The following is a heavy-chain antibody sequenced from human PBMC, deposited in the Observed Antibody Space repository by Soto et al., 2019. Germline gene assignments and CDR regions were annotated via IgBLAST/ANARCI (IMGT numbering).Heavy chain of an antibody. CDR3: AKEGTAEWIHYYYPTDV. CDR1: GFNFSSFA. CDR2: ISGSGGSR. D-gene: IGHD5-18*01. V-gene: IGHV3-23*01. J-gene: IGHJ6*02. Sequence: GGSLRLSCAGSGFNFSSFAMTWVRQAPGKGLEWVSTISGSGGSRFYAASVKGRFTLTRDNSKDTMYLQMNSLRVEDTAFYYCAKEGTAEWIHYYYPTDVWGRGTPVTVSS.